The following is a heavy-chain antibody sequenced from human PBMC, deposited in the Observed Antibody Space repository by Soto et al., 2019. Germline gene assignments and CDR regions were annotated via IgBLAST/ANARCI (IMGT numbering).Heavy chain of an antibody. J-gene: IGHJ4*02. CDR3: ARGITGTTPFDY. D-gene: IGHD1-7*01. V-gene: IGHV1-3*01. CDR1: GYTFTSYA. Sequence: ASVKVSCKASGYTFTSYAMHWVRQAPGQRLEWMGWINAGNGNTKYSQKFQGRVTITRDTSASTAYMELSSLRSEDTAVYYCARGITGTTPFDYWGQGNLVTVSS. CDR2: INAGNGNT.